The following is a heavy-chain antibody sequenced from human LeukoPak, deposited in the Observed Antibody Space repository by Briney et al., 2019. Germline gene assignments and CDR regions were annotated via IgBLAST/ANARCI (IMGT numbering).Heavy chain of an antibody. D-gene: IGHD3-10*01. CDR2: IYSAGST. Sequence: GGSLRLSCAASGFTVSSNYMSWVRQAPGKGLEWVSIIYSAGSTYYADSVRGRFTISRDSSKNTVCLQMNSLRAEDTAVYYCASGGLGARKYYSDPFHYWGQGTLVTVSS. CDR1: GFTVSSNY. J-gene: IGHJ4*02. V-gene: IGHV3-53*01. CDR3: ASGGLGARKYYSDPFHY.